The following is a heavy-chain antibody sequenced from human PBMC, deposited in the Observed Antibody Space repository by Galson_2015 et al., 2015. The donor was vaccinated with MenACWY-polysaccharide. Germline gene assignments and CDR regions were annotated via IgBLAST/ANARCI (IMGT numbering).Heavy chain of an antibody. CDR2: IYYSGTT. D-gene: IGHD4-17*01. V-gene: IGHV4-31*03. CDR1: GGSVTSRNFY. J-gene: IGHJ6*02. CDR3: ARHAADYGHYFGMDV. Sequence: TLSLTCLVSGGSVTSRNFYWSWLRQLPGQGLEWIGYIYYSGTTYYNASLTSRVTISLDTSKNQFSLKLTSVTAADTAVYYCARHAADYGHYFGMDVWGHGTTVTVSS.